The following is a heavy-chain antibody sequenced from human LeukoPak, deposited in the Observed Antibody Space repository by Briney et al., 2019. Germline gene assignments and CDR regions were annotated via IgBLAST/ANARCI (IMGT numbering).Heavy chain of an antibody. CDR1: GFTFSHYG. V-gene: IGHV3-33*06. J-gene: IGHJ4*02. Sequence: GGTLRLSCAASGFTFSHYGMRWVRQAPGRGLEWVGVIWNDGSNKYYADSVKGRFTISRYNSQNTVDLHMNSLRAEDTAVYDCAKDAQRGFDYSNSLEYWGQGTLVTVAS. CDR2: IWNDGSNK. D-gene: IGHD4-11*01. CDR3: AKDAQRGFDYSNSLEY.